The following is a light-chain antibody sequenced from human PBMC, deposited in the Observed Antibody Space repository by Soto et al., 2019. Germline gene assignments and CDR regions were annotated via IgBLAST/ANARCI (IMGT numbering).Light chain of an antibody. CDR3: QQYHSTPIT. Sequence: DIVMTQSPDSLAVSLGERATINCKSSQSVLYSSNNKNYLTWYQQKPGQPPKLLIYWASTRESGVPDRFSGSRSGTDFTLTISSLQAADVAVYYCQQYHSTPITFGQGTRLEIK. CDR2: WAS. V-gene: IGKV4-1*01. J-gene: IGKJ5*01. CDR1: QSVLYSSNNKNY.